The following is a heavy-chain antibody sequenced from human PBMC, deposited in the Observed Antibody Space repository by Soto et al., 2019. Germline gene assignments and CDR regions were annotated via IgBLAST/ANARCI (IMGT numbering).Heavy chain of an antibody. CDR3: ARDRRRSSSPDFDY. CDR1: GFTFSNYW. V-gene: IGHV3-7*01. CDR2: IKQDGSAK. J-gene: IGHJ4*02. D-gene: IGHD6-6*01. Sequence: GGSLRLSCAASGFTFSNYWMSWVRQAPGKGLEWVANIKQDGSAKYYVDSVKGRFTISRDNAKNSLYLQVSSLRAEDTAVYYCARDRRRSSSPDFDYWGLGILVTVSS.